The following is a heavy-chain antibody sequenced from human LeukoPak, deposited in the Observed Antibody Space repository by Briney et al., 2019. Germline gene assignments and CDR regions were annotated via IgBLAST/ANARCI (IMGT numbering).Heavy chain of an antibody. J-gene: IGHJ5*02. CDR2: IYTSGST. CDR1: GGSISSYY. Sequence: SETLSLTCAVSGGSISSYYWSWIRQPAGKGLEWIGRIYTSGSTNYNPSLKSRVTMSVDTSKNQFSLKLSSVTAADTAVYYCARDHDYGGNLFLFDPWGQGTMVTVSS. D-gene: IGHD4-23*01. CDR3: ARDHDYGGNLFLFDP. V-gene: IGHV4-4*07.